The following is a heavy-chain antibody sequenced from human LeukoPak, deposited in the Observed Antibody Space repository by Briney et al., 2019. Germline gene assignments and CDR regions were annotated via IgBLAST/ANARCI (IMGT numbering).Heavy chain of an antibody. V-gene: IGHV4-38-2*01. D-gene: IGHD3-10*01. CDR2: IYHSGST. CDR1: GYSISSGYY. Sequence: SETLSLTCAVSGYSISSGYYWGWIRQPPGKGLEWIGSIYHSGSTYYNPSLKSRVTISVDTSKNQFSLKLSSVTAADTAVYYCARNVNKNMVPDVWGKGTTLTVSS. J-gene: IGHJ6*04. CDR3: ARNVNKNMVPDV.